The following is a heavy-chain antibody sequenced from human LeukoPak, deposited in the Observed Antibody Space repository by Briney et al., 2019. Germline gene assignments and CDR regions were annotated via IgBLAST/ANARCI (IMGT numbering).Heavy chain of an antibody. CDR3: ARHAGGYGCYFDY. J-gene: IGHJ4*02. Sequence: SETLSLTCTVSGGSISSGGYYWSWIRQHPGKGLEWIGYIYYSGSTYYNPSLKSRVTISVDTSKNQFSLKLSSVTAADTAVYYCARHAGGYGCYFDYWGQGTLVTVSS. CDR2: IYYSGST. CDR1: GGSISSGGYY. D-gene: IGHD5-12*01. V-gene: IGHV4-31*03.